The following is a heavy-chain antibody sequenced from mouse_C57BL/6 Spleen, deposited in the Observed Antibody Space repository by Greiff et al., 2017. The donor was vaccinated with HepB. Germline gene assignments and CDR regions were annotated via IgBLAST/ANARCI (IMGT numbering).Heavy chain of an antibody. CDR3: ARSGSNFPAY. D-gene: IGHD2-5*01. CDR2: IDPSDSYT. CDR1: GYTFTSYW. Sequence: QVHVKQPGAELVMPGASVKLSCKASGYTFTSYWMHWVKQRPGQGLEWIGEIDPSDSYTNYNQKFKGKSTLTVDKSSSTAYMQLSSLTSEDSAVYYCARSGSNFPAYWGQGTLVTVSA. V-gene: IGHV1-69*01. J-gene: IGHJ3*01.